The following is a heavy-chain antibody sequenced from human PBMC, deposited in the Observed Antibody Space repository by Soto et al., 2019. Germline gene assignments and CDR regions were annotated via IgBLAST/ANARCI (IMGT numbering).Heavy chain of an antibody. CDR2: IKSKTDGGTT. CDR3: TTDPPLIGDYVGYYYYMDV. D-gene: IGHD4-17*01. Sequence: GGSLRLSCAASGFTFSNAWMSWVRQAPGKGLEWVGRIKSKTDGGTTDYAAPVKGRFTISRDDSKNTLYLQMNSLKTEDTAGYYCTTDPPLIGDYVGYYYYMDVWGKGTTVTVSS. V-gene: IGHV3-15*01. J-gene: IGHJ6*03. CDR1: GFTFSNAW.